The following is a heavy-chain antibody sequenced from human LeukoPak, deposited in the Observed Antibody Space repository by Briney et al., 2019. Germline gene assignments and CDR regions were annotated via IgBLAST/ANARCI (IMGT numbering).Heavy chain of an antibody. V-gene: IGHV3-23*01. J-gene: IGHJ6*03. CDR2: ISGRGGST. Sequence: GGSLRLSCAASGFTFSSYAMSWVRQAPGKGLEWVSAISGRGGSTYYADSVKGRFTISRDNSKNTLYLQMNSLRAEDTAVYYCAKGSSSWYFNYYYMDVWGKGTTVTVSS. D-gene: IGHD6-13*01. CDR1: GFTFSSYA. CDR3: AKGSSSWYFNYYYMDV.